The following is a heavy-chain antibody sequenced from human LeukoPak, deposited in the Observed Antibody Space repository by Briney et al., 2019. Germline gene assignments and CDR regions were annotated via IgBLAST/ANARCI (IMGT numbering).Heavy chain of an antibody. D-gene: IGHD1-1*01. CDR1: GGSFSGYY. J-gene: IGHJ4*02. V-gene: IGHV4-34*09. Sequence: SETLSLTCAVYGGSFSGYYWSWIRQPPGKGLEWIGYIYYSGITYYNPSLKSRVTISVDTSKNQFSLKLSSVTAADTAVYYCARSWRMGQEDYWGQGTLVTVSS. CDR3: ARSWRMGQEDY. CDR2: IYYSGIT.